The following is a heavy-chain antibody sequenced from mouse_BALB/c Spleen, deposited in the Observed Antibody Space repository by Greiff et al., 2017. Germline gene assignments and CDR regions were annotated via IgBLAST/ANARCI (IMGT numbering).Heavy chain of an antibody. CDR2: ISYSGST. CDR3: ARDWDGDY. V-gene: IGHV3-2*02. D-gene: IGHD4-1*01. CDR1: GYSITSDYA. J-gene: IGHJ2*01. Sequence: EVMLVESGPGLVKPSQSLSLTCTVTGYSITSDYAWNWIRQFPGNKLEWMGYISYSGSTSYNPSLKSRISITRDTSKNQFFLQLNSVTTEDTATYYCARDWDGDYWGQGTTLTVSS.